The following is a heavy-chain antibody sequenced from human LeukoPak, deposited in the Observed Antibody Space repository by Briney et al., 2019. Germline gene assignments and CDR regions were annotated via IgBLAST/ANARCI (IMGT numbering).Heavy chain of an antibody. D-gene: IGHD6-6*01. CDR1: GYTFTTYF. Sequence: ASVKVSCKASGYTFTTYFMHWVRQAPGQGLEWMGIINPTGGSTTYAQKFQGRVTMTRDTSTSTVYMELSSLRSDDTAVYYCARTAARRFDYWGQGTLVTVSS. J-gene: IGHJ4*02. V-gene: IGHV1-46*01. CDR3: ARTAARRFDY. CDR2: INPTGGST.